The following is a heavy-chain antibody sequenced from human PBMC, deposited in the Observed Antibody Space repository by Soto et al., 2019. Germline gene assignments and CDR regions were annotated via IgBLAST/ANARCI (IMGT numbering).Heavy chain of an antibody. CDR1: GFTFSDYY. Sequence: QGQLVESGGGLVKPGGSLRLSCAASGFTFSDYYMSWIRQAPGKGLEWVSYISSSGTTIYYADSVKGRFAISRDDAKNSLYLQMNSLRAEDTAVYYWATSGLGATTTSDYWGQGTLVTVSS. CDR3: ATSGLGATTTSDY. V-gene: IGHV3-11*01. J-gene: IGHJ4*02. CDR2: ISSSGTTI. D-gene: IGHD1-26*01.